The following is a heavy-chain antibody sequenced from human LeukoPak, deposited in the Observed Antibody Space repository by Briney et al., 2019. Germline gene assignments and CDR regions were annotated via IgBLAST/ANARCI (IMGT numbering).Heavy chain of an antibody. CDR3: ARSEYLSFDY. CDR2: IYYSGST. Sequence: SETLSLTCTVSGGSISSSSYYWGWIRQPPGKGLEWIGSIYYSGSTYYNPSLKSRVTISVDTSKNQFSLKLSSVTAADTAVYHCARSEYLSFDYWGQGTLVTVSS. V-gene: IGHV4-39*07. CDR1: GGSISSSSYY. D-gene: IGHD6-6*01. J-gene: IGHJ4*02.